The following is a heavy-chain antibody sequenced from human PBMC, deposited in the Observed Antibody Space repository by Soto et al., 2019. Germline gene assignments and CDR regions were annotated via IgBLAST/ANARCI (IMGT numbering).Heavy chain of an antibody. Sequence: ASVKVSCKASGYTFSSSGFTWVRQAPGQGLEWMGWISAYSGDTRYAQNLQGRVSLTTDTSASTAYMELRSLRSDDTAVYYCARDPKLDYFYYYDYWGQGTQVTV. CDR3: ARDPKLDYFYYYDY. CDR1: GYTFSSSG. D-gene: IGHD4-17*01. J-gene: IGHJ4*02. V-gene: IGHV1-18*01. CDR2: ISAYSGDT.